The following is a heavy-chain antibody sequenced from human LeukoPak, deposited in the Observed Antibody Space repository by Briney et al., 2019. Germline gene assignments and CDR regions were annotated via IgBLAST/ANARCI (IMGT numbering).Heavy chain of an antibody. D-gene: IGHD3-10*01. CDR3: AKAPGSGSYSQYHY. Sequence: GGSLRLSCAASGFTFSSYAMSWVRQAPGKGLEWVSAISGSGGSTYYADSVKGRFTISRDNSKNTLYLQMNSLRAEDTAVYYCAKAPGSGSYSQYHYWGQGTLVTVSS. CDR2: ISGSGGST. J-gene: IGHJ4*02. V-gene: IGHV3-23*01. CDR1: GFTFSSYA.